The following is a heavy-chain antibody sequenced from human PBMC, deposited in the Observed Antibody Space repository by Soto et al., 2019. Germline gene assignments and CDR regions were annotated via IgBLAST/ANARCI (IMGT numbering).Heavy chain of an antibody. CDR1: GGTFSSYA. CDR3: ARDRGITIFGPYGMDV. D-gene: IGHD3-3*01. V-gene: IGHV1-69*01. Sequence: QVQLVQSGAEVKKPGSSVKVSCKASGGTFSSYAISWVRQAPGQGLEWMGGIIPIFGTANYAQKFQGRVTINADESTSTAYMELSSLRSEDTAVYYCARDRGITIFGPYGMDVWGQGTTVTVSS. J-gene: IGHJ6*02. CDR2: IIPIFGTA.